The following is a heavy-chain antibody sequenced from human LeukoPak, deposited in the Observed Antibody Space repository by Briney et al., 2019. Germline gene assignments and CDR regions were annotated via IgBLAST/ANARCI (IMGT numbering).Heavy chain of an antibody. J-gene: IGHJ4*02. Sequence: GGSLRLSCAASGFTFSSYGMHWVRQAPGKGLEWVAFIRYDGSNKYYADSVKGRFTISRDNSKNTLYLQMNSLRAEDTAVYYCARARAWWELLDYWGQGTLVTVSS. V-gene: IGHV3-30*02. CDR1: GFTFSSYG. D-gene: IGHD1-26*01. CDR3: ARARAWWELLDY. CDR2: IRYDGSNK.